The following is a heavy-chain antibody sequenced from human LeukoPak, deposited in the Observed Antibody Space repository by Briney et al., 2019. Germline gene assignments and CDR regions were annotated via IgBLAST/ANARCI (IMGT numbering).Heavy chain of an antibody. CDR1: GGSVSSSNW. CDR3: ARDRNRRYFDY. D-gene: IGHD1-14*01. J-gene: IGHJ4*02. V-gene: IGHV4-61*01. Sequence: SETLSLTCAVSGGSVSSSNWWSWIRQPPGKGLEWIGYIYYSGSTNYNPSLKSRVTISVDTSKNQFSLKLSSVTAADTAVYYCARDRNRRYFDYWGQGTLVTVSS. CDR2: IYYSGST.